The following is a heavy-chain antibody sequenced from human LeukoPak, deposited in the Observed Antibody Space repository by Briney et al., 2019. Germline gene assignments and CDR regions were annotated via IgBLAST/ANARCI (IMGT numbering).Heavy chain of an antibody. D-gene: IGHD5/OR15-5a*01. J-gene: IGHJ4*02. Sequence: SETLSLTCTVSGGSIGGSNYYWGWIRQPPGMGLEWIGSIYYSGNTYYNPSLKSRVTISVDTSKNQFSLKLNSVTAVDTAVYYCARHHSTSLFDYWGQGTLVSVSS. CDR2: IYYSGNT. CDR1: GGSIGGSNYY. V-gene: IGHV4-39*01. CDR3: ARHHSTSLFDY.